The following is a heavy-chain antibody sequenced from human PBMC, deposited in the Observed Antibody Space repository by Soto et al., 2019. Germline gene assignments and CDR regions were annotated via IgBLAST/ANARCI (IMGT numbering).Heavy chain of an antibody. CDR3: ARESRFLEWLSLNWFDP. CDR1: GFTFSNYA. Sequence: GGSLRLSCAASGFTFSNYAMAWVRQAPGKGLEWVSTITYSGGSRDYADSVKGRFTISRDNSKNTLYLQMNSLRDEDTAVYYCARESRFLEWLSLNWFDPWGQGTLVTVSS. V-gene: IGHV3-23*01. CDR2: ITYSGGSR. J-gene: IGHJ5*02. D-gene: IGHD3-3*01.